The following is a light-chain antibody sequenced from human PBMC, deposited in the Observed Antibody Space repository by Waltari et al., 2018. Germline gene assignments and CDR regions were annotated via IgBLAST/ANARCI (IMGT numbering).Light chain of an antibody. CDR2: RSS. CDR1: QNINSN. J-gene: IGKJ4*01. V-gene: IGKV3-15*01. Sequence: EVVMTQSPATLSVSPGERATLSCRASQNINSNLAWYQQKPGQAPRLLLDRSSTRATVIPARLSGSGSGTEFTLTISSMQSEDFAVYYCQQYNNWPLTFGGGTKVEI. CDR3: QQYNNWPLT.